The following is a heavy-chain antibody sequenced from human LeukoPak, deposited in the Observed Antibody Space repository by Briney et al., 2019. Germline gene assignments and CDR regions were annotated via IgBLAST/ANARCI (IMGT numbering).Heavy chain of an antibody. Sequence: ASVKVSCKASGYTFTNYFIHWVRQAPGRGLEWMGIINPSGGTTRYAQKFQGRITMTRDKSTSTVYMELMSLRSEDTAVYYCARDRRPVAGLDALDNWGQGTIVTVSS. CDR1: GYTFTNYF. CDR2: INPSGGTT. V-gene: IGHV1-46*01. CDR3: ARDRRPVAGLDALDN. J-gene: IGHJ3*02. D-gene: IGHD6-19*01.